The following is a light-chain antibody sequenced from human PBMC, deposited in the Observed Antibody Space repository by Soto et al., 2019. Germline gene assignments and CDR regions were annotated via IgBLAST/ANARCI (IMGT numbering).Light chain of an antibody. CDR2: DAS. CDR3: HQYNSWPPGT. CDR1: QSVGSS. V-gene: IGKV3-15*01. J-gene: IGKJ2*01. Sequence: EIVLTQSPATLSLSPGERASLSCRASQSVGSSLAWYQQKPGQAPRLLISDASTRATGIPARFSGSGSGTEFTLTISSLQSEDFALYYCHQYNSWPPGTFGQGTKVDI.